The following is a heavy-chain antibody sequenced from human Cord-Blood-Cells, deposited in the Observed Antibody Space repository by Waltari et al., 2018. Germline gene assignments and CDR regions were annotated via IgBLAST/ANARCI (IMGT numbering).Heavy chain of an antibody. Sequence: QVQLVESGGGVVQPGRSLRLSCAASGFPFSSYGIHWVRQAPGKGLEWVAVISYDGSNKYYADSVKGRFTISRDNSKNTLYLQMNSLRAEDTAVYYCAKDQTGTLDYWGQGTLVTVSS. CDR3: AKDQTGTLDY. V-gene: IGHV3-30*18. CDR2: ISYDGSNK. D-gene: IGHD1-1*01. CDR1: GFPFSSYG. J-gene: IGHJ4*02.